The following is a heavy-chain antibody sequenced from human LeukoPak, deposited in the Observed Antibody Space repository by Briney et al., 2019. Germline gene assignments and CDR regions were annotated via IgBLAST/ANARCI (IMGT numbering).Heavy chain of an antibody. CDR2: INTDIGGT. J-gene: IGHJ4*02. D-gene: IGHD3-10*01. CDR3: ARNWEF. CDR1: GDIFSTYY. Sequence: ASVTVSSTVSGDIFSTYYIQWVRQAPGGRLEWVGWINTDIGGTHSAPKFQGRVSMTTDTSISTAYLELSRLTSDDTAMYYCARNWEFCGQGTLVTVSS. V-gene: IGHV1-2*02.